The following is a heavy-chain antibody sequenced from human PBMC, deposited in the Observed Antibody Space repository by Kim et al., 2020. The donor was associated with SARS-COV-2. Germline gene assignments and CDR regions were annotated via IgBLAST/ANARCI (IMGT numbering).Heavy chain of an antibody. J-gene: IGHJ6*02. CDR1: GFTFGDYV. CDR3: AKDSVTRHIYSSAWKYYYYGMDV. V-gene: IGHV3-9*01. Sequence: GGSLRLSCAASGFTFGDYVMHWVRQAPGKGLEWVSGINWNSGSIGYADSVKGRFTISRDNAKNSLYLQMNSLRAEDTALYYCAKDSVTRHIYSSAWKYYYYGMDVWGQGTTVTVSS. D-gene: IGHD6-19*01. CDR2: INWNSGSI.